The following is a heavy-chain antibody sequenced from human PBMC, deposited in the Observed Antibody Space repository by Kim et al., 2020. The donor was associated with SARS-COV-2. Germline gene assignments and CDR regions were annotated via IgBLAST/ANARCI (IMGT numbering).Heavy chain of an antibody. CDR2: ISDTGGTT. Sequence: GGSLRLSCAASGFAFNSFAMRWVRQAPGKGLEWVSAISDTGGTTSYAASVKGRFTISRDNSKNTLYLQMNSLRAEDMAIYFCARGYCGGGTCYRMDVWG. D-gene: IGHD2-15*01. CDR3: ARGYCGGGTCYRMDV. V-gene: IGHV3-23*01. J-gene: IGHJ6*02. CDR1: GFAFNSFA.